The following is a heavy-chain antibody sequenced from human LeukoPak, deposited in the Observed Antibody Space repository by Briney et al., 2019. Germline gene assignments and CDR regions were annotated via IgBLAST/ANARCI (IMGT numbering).Heavy chain of an antibody. D-gene: IGHD1-1*01. CDR2: ISPIFGTA. J-gene: IGHJ4*02. V-gene: IGHV1-69*05. CDR1: GGTFSSYA. Sequence: ASVKVSCKASGGTFSSYAISWVRQAPGQGLEWMGGISPIFGTADYAQKFQGRVTITTDESTSTAYMELSSLRSEGTAVYYCARGPELERFDYWGQGTLVTVSS. CDR3: ARGPELERFDY.